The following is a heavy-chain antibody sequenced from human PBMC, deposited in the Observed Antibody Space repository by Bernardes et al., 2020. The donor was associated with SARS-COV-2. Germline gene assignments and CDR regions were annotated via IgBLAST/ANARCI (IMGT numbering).Heavy chain of an antibody. CDR1: GFTFSDYY. Sequence: GGSLRLSCAASGFTFSDYYMSWIRQAPGKGLEWVSYISSSGSTIYYADSVKGRFTISRDNAKNSLYLQMNSLRAEDTAVYYCARDFVGCSGGSCHNNYYYGMDVWGQGTTVTVSS. J-gene: IGHJ6*02. V-gene: IGHV3-11*01. D-gene: IGHD2-15*01. CDR3: ARDFVGCSGGSCHNNYYYGMDV. CDR2: ISSSGSTI.